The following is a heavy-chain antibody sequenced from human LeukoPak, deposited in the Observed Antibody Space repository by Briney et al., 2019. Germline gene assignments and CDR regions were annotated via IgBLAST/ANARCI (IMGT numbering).Heavy chain of an antibody. CDR1: GCTFTDYY. CDR2: INPTSGGT. V-gene: IGHV1-2*02. J-gene: IGHJ3*01. D-gene: IGHD1/OR15-1a*01. CDR3: AREFRTTTWSYDAFDL. Sequence: ASVKVSCKASGCTFTDYYMHWVRQAPGQGLEWVGWINPTSGGTNYAQKFQDRVTMTRDTSNNTSYMELSRLRSDDTAVYYCAREFRTTTWSYDAFDLWGQGTMVTVSS.